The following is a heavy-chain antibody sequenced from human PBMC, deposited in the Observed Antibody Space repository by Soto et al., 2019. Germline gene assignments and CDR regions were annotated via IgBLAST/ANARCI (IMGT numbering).Heavy chain of an antibody. Sequence: QVQLQQWGAGLLKPSETLSLTCAVYGGSFSGYYWSWIRQPPGKGLEWIGEINHSGSTNYNPSLKSRVPISVDTSKNQFSLKLSSVTAADTAVYYCARSRNPAAGTPPQHWGQGTLVTVSS. D-gene: IGHD6-13*01. CDR3: ARSRNPAAGTPPQH. CDR2: INHSGST. CDR1: GGSFSGYY. J-gene: IGHJ1*01. V-gene: IGHV4-34*01.